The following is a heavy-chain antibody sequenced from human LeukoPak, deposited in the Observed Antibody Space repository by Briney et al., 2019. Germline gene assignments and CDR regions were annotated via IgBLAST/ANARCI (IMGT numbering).Heavy chain of an antibody. J-gene: IGHJ5*02. V-gene: IGHV3-15*07. CDR3: ATDFYDST. CDR2: IRSNSDGGTI. D-gene: IGHD3-22*01. CDR1: GFTFSNAW. Sequence: GGSLGLSCATSGFTFSNAWMNWVRQAPGKGLEWVGRIRSNSDGGTIDYAAPVKGRFTLSRDDSKTTLYLQMNSLQTEDTAVYYCATDFYDSTWGQGTLVTVSS.